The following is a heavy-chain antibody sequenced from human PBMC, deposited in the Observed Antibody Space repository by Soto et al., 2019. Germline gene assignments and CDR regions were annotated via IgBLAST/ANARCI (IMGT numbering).Heavy chain of an antibody. D-gene: IGHD2-21*01. Sequence: GESLKISCKGSGYTFNTYWIGWVRQMPGKGLEWMGFIYPGDSDTTYSPSFQGQVTISVDKSISTAYLQWSSLKVSDTAIYYCARQKLWMATINNDAFDVWGQGTKVTVS. CDR1: GYTFNTYW. J-gene: IGHJ3*01. V-gene: IGHV5-51*01. CDR3: ARQKLWMATINNDAFDV. CDR2: IYPGDSDT.